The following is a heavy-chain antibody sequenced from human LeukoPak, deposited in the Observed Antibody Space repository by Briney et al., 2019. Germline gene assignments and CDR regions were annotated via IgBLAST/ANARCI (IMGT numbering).Heavy chain of an antibody. Sequence: SETLSLTCTVSGGSISSSSYYWGWIRQPPGRGLEWIGSIYYSGSTYYNPSLRSRVTISVDTSKNQFSLKLSSETAADTAVYYCARHRFGELLHFDLWGRGTLVTVSS. CDR2: IYYSGST. CDR1: GGSISSSSYY. CDR3: ARHRFGELLHFDL. V-gene: IGHV4-39*01. D-gene: IGHD3-10*01. J-gene: IGHJ2*01.